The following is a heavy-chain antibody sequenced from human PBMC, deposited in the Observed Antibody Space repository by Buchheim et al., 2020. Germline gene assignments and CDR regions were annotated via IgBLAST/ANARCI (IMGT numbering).Heavy chain of an antibody. D-gene: IGHD3-10*01. Sequence: EVQLLESGGGWEQSGGSLRLSCSASGFSFITYAMTWVRQAPGKGLEWVSHIIGSGGAPFYADSVKGRFTISRDNSRKALYLQMDSLEAEDTAIYYCAKLGDGAGSYIDSWGQGTL. CDR1: GFSFITYA. J-gene: IGHJ4*02. V-gene: IGHV3-23*01. CDR3: AKLGDGAGSYIDS. CDR2: IIGSGGAP.